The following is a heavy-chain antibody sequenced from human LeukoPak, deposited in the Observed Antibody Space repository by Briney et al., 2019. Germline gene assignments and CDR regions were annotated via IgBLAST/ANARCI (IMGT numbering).Heavy chain of an antibody. CDR2: ISSSSSYI. CDR3: ARDVSDY. Sequence: GGSLRLSCAASGFTFSSYAMSWVRQAPGKGLEWVSSISSSSSYIYYADSVKGRFTISRDNAKNSLYLQMNGLRAEDTAVYYCARDVSDYWGQGTLVTVSS. J-gene: IGHJ4*02. CDR1: GFTFSSYA. V-gene: IGHV3-21*01.